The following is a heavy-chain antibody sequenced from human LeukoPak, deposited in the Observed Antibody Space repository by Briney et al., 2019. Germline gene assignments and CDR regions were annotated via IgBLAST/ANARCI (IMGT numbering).Heavy chain of an antibody. Sequence: GESLKISCKGSGYSFTSYWIGWVRQMRGKGLECTGIIYPGDSDTSYSPAFQVQVTISADKSISTAYLQWSSLQASDTAMYYCARRRYSSGWYDLGLYYYYYMDVWGKGTTVTVSS. CDR1: GYSFTSYW. CDR3: ARRRYSSGWYDLGLYYYYYMDV. D-gene: IGHD6-19*01. J-gene: IGHJ6*03. V-gene: IGHV5-51*01. CDR2: IYPGDSDT.